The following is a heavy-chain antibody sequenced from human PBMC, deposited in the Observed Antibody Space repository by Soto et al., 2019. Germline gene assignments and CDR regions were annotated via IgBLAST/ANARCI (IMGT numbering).Heavy chain of an antibody. CDR3: ARVLIGRFGESIPVYYYYMDV. J-gene: IGHJ6*03. CDR2: ISYDGSNK. D-gene: IGHD3-10*01. Sequence: GGSLRLSCAASGFTFSSYGMHWVRQAPGKGLEWVAVISYDGSNKYYADSVKGRFTISRDNSKNSLYLQMNSLRAEDTAVYYCARVLIGRFGESIPVYYYYMDVWGKGTTVTVSS. V-gene: IGHV3-30*03. CDR1: GFTFSSYG.